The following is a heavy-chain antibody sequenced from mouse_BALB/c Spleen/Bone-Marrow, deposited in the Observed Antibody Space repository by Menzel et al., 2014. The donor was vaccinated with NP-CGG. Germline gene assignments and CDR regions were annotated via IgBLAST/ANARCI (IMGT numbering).Heavy chain of an antibody. Sequence: VQLQQSGPSLVKPSQTLSLTCSVTGDSISSGYWNWIRKFPGNKFGSMGNISYSGYTYYNPSLKSRISITRDTSKNQYFLQLNSVTTEDTATYYCAGSGYGYLDYWGQGTTLTVSS. CDR3: AGSGYGYLDY. CDR1: GDSISSGY. J-gene: IGHJ2*01. D-gene: IGHD1-1*02. CDR2: ISYSGYT. V-gene: IGHV3-8*02.